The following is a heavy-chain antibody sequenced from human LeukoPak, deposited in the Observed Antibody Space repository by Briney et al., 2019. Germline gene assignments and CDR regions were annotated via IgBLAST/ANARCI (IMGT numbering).Heavy chain of an antibody. Sequence: SETLSLTCTVSGGSISSSSYYWGWIRQPPGKGLEWIGSTYYSGSTYYNPSLKSRVTIAVDTSKNQFSLKMSSVAAADTAVYYCARRSDSGSDDGEDYFDHWGQGTLVTIS. CDR2: TYYSGST. CDR3: ARRSDSGSDDGEDYFDH. D-gene: IGHD1-26*01. CDR1: GGSISSSSYY. V-gene: IGHV4-39*01. J-gene: IGHJ4*02.